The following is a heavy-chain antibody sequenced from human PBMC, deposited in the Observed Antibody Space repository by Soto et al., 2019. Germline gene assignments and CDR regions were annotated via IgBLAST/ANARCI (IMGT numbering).Heavy chain of an antibody. D-gene: IGHD6-6*01. CDR2: ISSSSSYI. CDR3: ARVNSSSSSFEGEYYYGMDV. J-gene: IGHJ6*02. V-gene: IGHV3-21*01. CDR1: GFTFSSYS. Sequence: EVQLVESGGGLVKPGGSLRLSCAASGFTFSSYSMNWVRQAPGKGLEWVSSISSSSSYIYYADSVKGRFTISRDNAKNSLYLQMNSLRAEDTAVYYCARVNSSSSSFEGEYYYGMDVWGQGTTVTVSS.